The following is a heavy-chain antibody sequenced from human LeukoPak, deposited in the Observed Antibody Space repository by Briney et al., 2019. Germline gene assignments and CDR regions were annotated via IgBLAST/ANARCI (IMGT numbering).Heavy chain of an antibody. Sequence: PGGSLRLSCAAPGFSFSNAWMSWVRQAPGKGLEWVGHIKSKTDGGTTDYAAPVKGRFIISRDDSKNTLYLQMNSLKTEDTAVYYCTTDRSYGYFDYWGQGTLVTVSS. CDR3: TTDRSYGYFDY. J-gene: IGHJ4*02. CDR2: IKSKTDGGTT. CDR1: GFSFSNAW. D-gene: IGHD5-18*01. V-gene: IGHV3-15*01.